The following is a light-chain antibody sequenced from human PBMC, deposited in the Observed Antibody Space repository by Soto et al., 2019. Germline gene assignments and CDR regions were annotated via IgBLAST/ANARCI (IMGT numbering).Light chain of an antibody. CDR3: SSYTSSSTLVV. CDR2: DVS. CDR1: SSDVGGYNY. V-gene: IGLV2-14*01. Sequence: QSALTQPASVSGSPGQSITISCTGTSSDVGGYNYVSWYQQHPGKAPKLMIYDVSKRPSGVSNRFSVSKSGNTASLTIPGLQAEDEADYYCSSYTSSSTLVVFGGGTKVTVL. J-gene: IGLJ2*01.